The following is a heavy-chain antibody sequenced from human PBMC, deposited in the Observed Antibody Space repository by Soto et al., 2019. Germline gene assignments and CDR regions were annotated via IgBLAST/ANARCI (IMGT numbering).Heavy chain of an antibody. D-gene: IGHD4-17*01. Sequence: SETLSLTCTVSGGSISSSSYYWGWIRQPPGKGLEWIGSICYSGSTYYNPSLKSRVTISVDTSKNQFSLKLSSVTAADTAVYYCARETTVVTEGLDYWGQGTLVTVSS. CDR3: ARETTVVTEGLDY. CDR1: GGSISSSSYY. V-gene: IGHV4-39*01. CDR2: ICYSGST. J-gene: IGHJ4*02.